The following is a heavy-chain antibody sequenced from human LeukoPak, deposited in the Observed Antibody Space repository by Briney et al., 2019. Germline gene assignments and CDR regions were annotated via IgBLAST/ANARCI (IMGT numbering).Heavy chain of an antibody. V-gene: IGHV3-13*01. J-gene: IGHJ6*02. Sequence: GGSLRLSCAASGFTFSSYDMHWVRHATGKGLEWVSAIGTAGDTYYPGSVKGRFTISRENAKNSLYLQMNSLRAGDTAVYYCARGIMVRGVMSTYYYYGMDVWGQGTTVTVSS. D-gene: IGHD3-10*01. CDR1: GFTFSSYD. CDR3: ARGIMVRGVMSTYYYYGMDV. CDR2: IGTAGDT.